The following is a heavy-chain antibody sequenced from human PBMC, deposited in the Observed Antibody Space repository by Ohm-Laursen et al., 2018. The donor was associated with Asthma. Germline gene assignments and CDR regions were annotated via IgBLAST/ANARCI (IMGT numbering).Heavy chain of an antibody. CDR2: ISTASSFI. Sequence: GSLRLSCAASGYTFSRYSIHWVRQVPGKGLEWVASISTASSFIYYADSVRGRFTTSRDNARNSVSLQMNSLRAEDTALYYCARIGPEWELPGREYSLHHWGEGPLVTVSS. CDR3: ARIGPEWELPGREYSLHH. CDR1: GYTFSRYS. D-gene: IGHD1-26*01. J-gene: IGHJ1*01. V-gene: IGHV3-21*01.